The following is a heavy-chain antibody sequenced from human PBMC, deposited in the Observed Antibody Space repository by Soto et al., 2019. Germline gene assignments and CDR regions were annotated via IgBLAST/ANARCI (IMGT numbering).Heavy chain of an antibody. CDR2: INSDGSST. D-gene: IGHD2-15*01. CDR3: ARGLREIRTPHYYYYYGMDV. J-gene: IGHJ6*02. CDR1: RFTFSSYW. V-gene: IGHV3-74*01. Sequence: PGGSVRLSCAASRFTFSSYWMHWVRQAPGKGVVGVSRINSDGSSTSYADSVKGRFTIPRDNAKNTLYLQMNSLRAEDTAVYYCARGLREIRTPHYYYYYGMDVWRQGTTVTVSS.